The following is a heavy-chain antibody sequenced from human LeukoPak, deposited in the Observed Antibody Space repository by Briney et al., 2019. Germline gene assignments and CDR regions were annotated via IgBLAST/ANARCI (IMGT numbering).Heavy chain of an antibody. CDR1: GFTFSSYA. D-gene: IGHD3-9*01. Sequence: GGSLRLSCAASGFTFSSYAMHWVRQAPGKGLEYVSAISSNGGSTYYANSVKGRFTISRDNSKNTLYLQMNSLRAEDTAVYYCARAQLRYFDWRENFDYWGQGTLVTVSS. V-gene: IGHV3-64*01. CDR2: ISSNGGST. CDR3: ARAQLRYFDWRENFDY. J-gene: IGHJ4*02.